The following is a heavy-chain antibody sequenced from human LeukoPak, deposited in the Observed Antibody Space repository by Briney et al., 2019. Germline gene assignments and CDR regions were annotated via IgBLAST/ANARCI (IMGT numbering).Heavy chain of an antibody. CDR2: IYYSGST. CDR3: AREDYYDSSVHYNIQY. J-gene: IGHJ1*01. CDR1: GGSISSSSYY. V-gene: IGHV4-39*07. D-gene: IGHD3-22*01. Sequence: PSETLSLTCTVSGGSISSSSYYWGWIRQPPGKGLEWIGSIYYSGSTYYNPSLKSRVTISVDTSKNQFSLKLTSVTAADTAVYYCAREDYYDSSVHYNIQYWGQGTLVTVSS.